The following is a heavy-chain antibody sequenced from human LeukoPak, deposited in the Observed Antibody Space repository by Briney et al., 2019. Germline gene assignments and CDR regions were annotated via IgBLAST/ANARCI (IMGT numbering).Heavy chain of an antibody. Sequence: GGSLRLSCAASGFTFDDYGMSWVREAPGKGLEWVSGINWNGGSTDYTHSVKGRFTISRDNAKNSLYLQMNSLRAEDTALYYCARVSSDCSGGGCYSERDNWGQGILVTVSS. D-gene: IGHD2-15*01. CDR3: ARVSSDCSGGGCYSERDN. CDR1: GFTFDDYG. CDR2: INWNGGST. J-gene: IGHJ4*02. V-gene: IGHV3-20*04.